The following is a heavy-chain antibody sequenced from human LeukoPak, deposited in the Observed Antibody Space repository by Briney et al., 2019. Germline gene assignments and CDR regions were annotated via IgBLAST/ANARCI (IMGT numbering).Heavy chain of an antibody. CDR1: GFIFNDYW. D-gene: IGHD3-22*01. V-gene: IGHV3-7*03. CDR3: AKDKDYYENSGFSYFDY. CDR2: IKQDGSER. J-gene: IGHJ4*02. Sequence: GGSLRLSCAASGFIFNDYWMGWVRQAPGKGLEWVAIIKQDGSERYYVDSAKGRFTISRDNTKNSLFLQLDSLRAEDTAVYYCAKDKDYYENSGFSYFDYWGQGTLVTVSS.